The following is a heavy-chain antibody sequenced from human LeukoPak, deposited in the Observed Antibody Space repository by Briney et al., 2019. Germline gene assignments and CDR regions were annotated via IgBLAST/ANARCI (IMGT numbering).Heavy chain of an antibody. J-gene: IGHJ4*02. CDR2: ISSRSNYI. Sequence: GGFLRLSCAASGFTFSSYSMNWVRQAPGKGLEWVSSISSRSNYIYYADSVKGRFTISRDNAKNSVFLQMNSLRAEDTAVYYCVRDGGVSGYDLLDYWGQGTLVTVSS. V-gene: IGHV3-21*01. CDR3: VRDGGVSGYDLLDY. D-gene: IGHD5-12*01. CDR1: GFTFSSYS.